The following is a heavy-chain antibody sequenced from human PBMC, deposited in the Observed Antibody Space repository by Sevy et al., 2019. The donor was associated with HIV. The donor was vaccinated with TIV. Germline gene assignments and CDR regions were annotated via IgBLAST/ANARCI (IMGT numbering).Heavy chain of an antibody. CDR3: ARGENWNYAEY. Sequence: GGSLRLSCAASGFTFNSYSINWVRQAPGKGLEWISYISGLSNYIYYADYLKGRFTSSRDNAKDSVYLQMNSLRVEDTAVYYCARGENWNYAEYWGQGILVTVSS. D-gene: IGHD1-7*01. V-gene: IGHV3-21*01. J-gene: IGHJ4*02. CDR1: GFTFNSYS. CDR2: ISGLSNYI.